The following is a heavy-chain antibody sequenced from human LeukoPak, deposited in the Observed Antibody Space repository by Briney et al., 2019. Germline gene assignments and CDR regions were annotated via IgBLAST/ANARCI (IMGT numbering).Heavy chain of an antibody. V-gene: IGHV3-11*04. D-gene: IGHD3-10*01. J-gene: IGHJ4*02. CDR3: ARVGRVYYYGSGSYSEYYFDY. Sequence: PGWSLRLSCAASGFTFSDYYMSWIRQAPGKGLEWVSYISSSGSTIYYADSVKGRFTISRDNAKNSLYLQMNSLRAEDTAVYYCARVGRVYYYGSGSYSEYYFDYWGQGTLVTVSS. CDR2: ISSSGSTI. CDR1: GFTFSDYY.